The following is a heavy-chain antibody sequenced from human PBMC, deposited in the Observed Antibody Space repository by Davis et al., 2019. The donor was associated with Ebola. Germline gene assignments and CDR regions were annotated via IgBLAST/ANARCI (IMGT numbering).Heavy chain of an antibody. CDR2: ISGSGGST. D-gene: IGHD3-3*01. Sequence: PGGSLRLSCTDSVITFSSYAMTWVRQAPGKGLEWVSAISGSGGSTYYADSVKGRFTIFRDNSKNTLYLQMNSLRAEDTAVYYCARDETYYDFWSGYRVYYFDYWGQGTLVTVSS. CDR3: ARDETYYDFWSGYRVYYFDY. CDR1: VITFSSYA. J-gene: IGHJ4*02. V-gene: IGHV3-23*01.